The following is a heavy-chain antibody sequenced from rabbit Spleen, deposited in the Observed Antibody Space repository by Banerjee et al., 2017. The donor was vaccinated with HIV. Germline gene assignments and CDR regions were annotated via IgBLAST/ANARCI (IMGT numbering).Heavy chain of an antibody. Sequence: QEQLEESGGDLVKPEGSLTLTCTASGFDFSSNNCICWVRQAPGKGLEWIACINGGTGRTYYANWAQGRFTISKASSTTVTLQMTSLTAADTATYFCGRSGGVYDYAIDLWGPGTLVTVS. CDR1: GFDFSSNNC. CDR2: INGGTGRT. J-gene: IGHJ4*01. V-gene: IGHV1S45*01. CDR3: GRSGGVYDYAIDL. D-gene: IGHD6-1*01.